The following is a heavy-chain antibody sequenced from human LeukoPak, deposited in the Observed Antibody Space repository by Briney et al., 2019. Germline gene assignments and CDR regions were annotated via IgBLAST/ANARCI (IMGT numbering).Heavy chain of an antibody. J-gene: IGHJ4*02. Sequence: GASVKVSCKASGYTFTSYYMHWVRQAPGQELEWMGIINPSGGSTSYAQKFQGRVTMTRDTSTSTVYMELSSLRSEDTAVYYCASSIRDSSSWYGGDSSGPGDYWGQGTLVTVSS. CDR1: GYTFTSYY. CDR3: ASSIRDSSSWYGGDSSGPGDY. V-gene: IGHV1-46*01. CDR2: INPSGGST. D-gene: IGHD6-13*01.